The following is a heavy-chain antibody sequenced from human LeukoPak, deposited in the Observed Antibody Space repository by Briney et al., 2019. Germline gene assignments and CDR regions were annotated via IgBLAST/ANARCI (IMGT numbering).Heavy chain of an antibody. CDR2: IRYDGSNK. J-gene: IGHJ4*02. CDR1: GFTFSSYG. V-gene: IGHV3-30*02. CDR3: AKDLFTMIVVVITGGFDY. D-gene: IGHD3-22*01. Sequence: GGSLRLSCAASGFTFSSYGMHWVRQAPGKGLEWVAFIRYDGSNKYYADSVKGRFTISRDNSKNTLYLQMNSLRAEDTAVYYCAKDLFTMIVVVITGGFDYWGQGTLVTVSS.